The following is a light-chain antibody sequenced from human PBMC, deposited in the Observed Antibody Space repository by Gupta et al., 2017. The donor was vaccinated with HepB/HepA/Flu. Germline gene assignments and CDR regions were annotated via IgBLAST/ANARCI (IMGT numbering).Light chain of an antibody. CDR1: SSDVGGYNY. Sequence: QSALTQPASVSGSPGQSITISCTGTSSDVGGYNYVSWYQQHQGKAPKLLIYDVSNRPSGVSSRCSASKSAKAESTHPSAPQADDDADEYYRPSTSSNTVGFGGGTKLTVL. J-gene: IGLJ2*01. CDR3: RPSTSSNTVG. V-gene: IGLV2-14*03. CDR2: DVS.